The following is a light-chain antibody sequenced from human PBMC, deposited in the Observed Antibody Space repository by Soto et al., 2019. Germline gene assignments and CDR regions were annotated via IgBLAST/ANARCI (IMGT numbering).Light chain of an antibody. Sequence: QAVVTQPPSVSGAPGQRVTISCTGSSSNNGAGYDVPWYQQLPGTAPELLIYGNSHRPSGVTDRFSGSKSGTSASLAITGLHAEDEADYYCQSYDSSLSGHVVFGGGTKLTVL. V-gene: IGLV1-40*01. CDR1: SSNNGAGYD. CDR2: GNS. J-gene: IGLJ2*01. CDR3: QSYDSSLSGHVV.